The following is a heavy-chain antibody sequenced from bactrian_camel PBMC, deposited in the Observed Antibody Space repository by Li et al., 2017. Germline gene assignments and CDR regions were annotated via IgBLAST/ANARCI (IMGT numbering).Heavy chain of an antibody. V-gene: IGHV3S53*01. CDR3: ARGSSGYSWRTDFDY. CDR2: IDEDDST. D-gene: IGHD6*01. Sequence: HVQLVESGGGSVQAGGSLRLSCRFATGYSAVTLCMGWFRQAPGTDYRGIAVIDEDDSTEYAEPVKGRFTISKDNAKNTVLLQMNSLKPEDTAVYYCARGSSGYSWRTDFDYWGQGTQVTVS. CDR1: GYSAVTLC. J-gene: IGHJ6*01.